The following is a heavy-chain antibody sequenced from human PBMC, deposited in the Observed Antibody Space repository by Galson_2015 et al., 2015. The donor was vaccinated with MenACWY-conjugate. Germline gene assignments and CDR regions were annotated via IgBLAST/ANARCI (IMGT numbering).Heavy chain of an antibody. CDR3: ARHPPGGRGMDV. CDR2: IDPVNSNV. D-gene: IGHD1-26*01. Sequence: QSGAEVKKPGESLQISCTGSGYRFINYWIGWVRQMPGKGLQWMGLIDPVNSNVRYSPSFQGQVTISADESISTAYLQWSSLKASDTAMYYCARHPPGGRGMDVWGRGTTVTVSS. J-gene: IGHJ6*02. V-gene: IGHV5-51*01. CDR1: GYRFINYW.